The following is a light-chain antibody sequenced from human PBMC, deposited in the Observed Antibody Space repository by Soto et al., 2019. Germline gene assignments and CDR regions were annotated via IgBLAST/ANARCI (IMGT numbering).Light chain of an antibody. CDR3: SSYSGTCFYV. J-gene: IGLJ1*01. Sequence: QSALTQPASVSGSPGQSITISCTGTSSDVGPYNYVSWFQHHPGKAPKCTIYEVTNRPSGVSNRFSGSKSGNTASLTISGRLAEDEDDYYCSSYSGTCFYVFGTGTKVTVL. V-gene: IGLV2-14*01. CDR1: SSDVGPYNY. CDR2: EVT.